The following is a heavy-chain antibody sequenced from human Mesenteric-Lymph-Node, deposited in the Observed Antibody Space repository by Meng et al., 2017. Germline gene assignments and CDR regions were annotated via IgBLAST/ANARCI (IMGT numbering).Heavy chain of an antibody. CDR3: ARGWGYFDS. V-gene: IGHV4-59*02. Sequence: SETLSLTCTVSGGSVSSYYWSWIRQPPGKGLEWIGYIYYTGNTDYNPSLKSRLTISVDTSKNQFSLNLSSVTATDTAVYYCARGWGYFDSWGQGTLVTVSS. D-gene: IGHD3-16*01. CDR1: GGSVSSYY. J-gene: IGHJ4*02. CDR2: IYYTGNT.